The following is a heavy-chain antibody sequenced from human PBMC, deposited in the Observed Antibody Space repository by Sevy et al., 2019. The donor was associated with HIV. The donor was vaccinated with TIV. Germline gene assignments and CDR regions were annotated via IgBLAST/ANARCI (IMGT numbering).Heavy chain of an antibody. D-gene: IGHD3-9*01. J-gene: IGHJ4*02. CDR3: TTEYGNILTGYNFDY. Sequence: GSLRLSCAASGFTFSNAWMSWVRQAPGKGLEWVGRIKSKTDGGTTDYAAPVKGRFTISRDDSKNTLYLQMNSLKTEDTAVYYCTTEYGNILTGYNFDYWGQGTLVTVSS. CDR1: GFTFSNAW. V-gene: IGHV3-15*01. CDR2: IKSKTDGGTT.